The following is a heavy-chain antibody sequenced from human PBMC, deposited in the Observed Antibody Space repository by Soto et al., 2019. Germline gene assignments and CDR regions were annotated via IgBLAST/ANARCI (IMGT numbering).Heavy chain of an antibody. V-gene: IGHV3-23*01. Sequence: AGGSLRLSCAASGFTFSSYAMSWVRQAPGKGLEWVSAISGSGGSTYYADSVKGRFTISRDNSKNTLYLQMNSLRAEDTAVYYCASAQGYCSGGSCYPLDYWGQGTLVTVSS. CDR3: ASAQGYCSGGSCYPLDY. D-gene: IGHD2-15*01. CDR2: ISGSGGST. J-gene: IGHJ4*02. CDR1: GFTFSSYA.